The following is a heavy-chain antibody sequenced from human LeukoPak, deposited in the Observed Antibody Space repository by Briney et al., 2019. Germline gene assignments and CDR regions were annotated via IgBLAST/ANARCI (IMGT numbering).Heavy chain of an antibody. CDR3: ARYRYCSSANCYGDY. V-gene: IGHV3-7*03. CDR1: GFTFSTYY. D-gene: IGHD2-2*01. J-gene: IGHJ4*02. CDR2: IKSDGSEG. Sequence: PGGSLRLSCAASGFTFSTYYMSWVRQAPGKGLEWVANIKSDGSEGYYVDSVKGRFTISRDNAKNSLYLQMNSLRAEDTAVYYCARYRYCSSANCYGDYWGQGTLVTVSS.